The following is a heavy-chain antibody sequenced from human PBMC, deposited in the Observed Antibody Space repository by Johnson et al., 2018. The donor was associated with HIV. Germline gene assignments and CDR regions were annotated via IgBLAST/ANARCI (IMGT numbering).Heavy chain of an antibody. CDR1: GFTFSKYG. Sequence: VQLVESGGGVVQPGRSLRLSCAASGFTFSKYGMHWVRQAPGKGLEWVAVIWYDGSNKYYADSVKGRFTISRDNSKNTLYLQMNSLRAEDTAVYYCATRKDILTGYDAFDIWGQGTMVTVSS. V-gene: IGHV3-30*19. CDR2: IWYDGSNK. D-gene: IGHD3-9*01. CDR3: ATRKDILTGYDAFDI. J-gene: IGHJ3*02.